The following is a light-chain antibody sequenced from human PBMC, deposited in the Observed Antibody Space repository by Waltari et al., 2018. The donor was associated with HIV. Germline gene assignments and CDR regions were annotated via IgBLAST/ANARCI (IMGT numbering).Light chain of an antibody. CDR1: SSDVGGYNY. J-gene: IGLJ3*02. CDR2: DVR. Sequence: QSALTQPRSVSGSPGQSVTISCTGTSSDVGGYNYVSRYQRHPGKAPKVMIYDVRKRPSGGPDCFSGSKCSDTASLTISGLQAEDEADYCCCSYAGSYTWVFGGGTKMTVL. CDR3: CSYAGSYTWV. V-gene: IGLV2-11*01.